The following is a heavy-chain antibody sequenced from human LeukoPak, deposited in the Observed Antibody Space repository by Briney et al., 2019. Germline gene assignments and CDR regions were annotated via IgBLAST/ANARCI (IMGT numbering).Heavy chain of an antibody. D-gene: IGHD3-22*01. CDR1: GFTFSSYG. J-gene: IGHJ4*02. Sequence: GGSLRLSCAASGFTFSSYGMSWVRRAPGKGLEWVSAISGSGGSTYYADSVKGRFTISRDNSKNTLYLQMNSLRAEDTAVYYCAKCVKSPYDSSGYYYGEGFGYWGQGTLVTVSS. CDR3: AKCVKSPYDSSGYYYGEGFGY. CDR2: ISGSGGST. V-gene: IGHV3-23*01.